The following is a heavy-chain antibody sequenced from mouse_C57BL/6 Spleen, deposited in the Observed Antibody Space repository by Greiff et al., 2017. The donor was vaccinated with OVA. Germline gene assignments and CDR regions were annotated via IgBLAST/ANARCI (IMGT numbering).Heavy chain of an antibody. D-gene: IGHD2-5*01. CDR2: ISDGGSYT. J-gene: IGHJ2*01. V-gene: IGHV5-4*01. CDR1: GFTFSSYA. Sequence: EVKLVESGGGLVKPGGSLKLSCAASGFTFSSYAMSWVRQTPEKRLEWVATISDGGSYTYYPDNVKGRFTISRDNAKNNRYRQMSHLKSEDTAMYYCARDDYSNFVYWGQGTTLTVSS. CDR3: ARDDYSNFVY.